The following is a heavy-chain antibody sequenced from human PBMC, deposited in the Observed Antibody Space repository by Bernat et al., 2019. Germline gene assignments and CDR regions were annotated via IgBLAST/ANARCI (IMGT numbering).Heavy chain of an antibody. CDR1: GFTFSDYY. J-gene: IGHJ6*04. V-gene: IGHV3-11*05. CDR3: ARGTTTSSPDMDV. Sequence: QVQLVESGGGLVKPGGSLRLSCAASGFTFSDYYMSWIRQAPGKGLDWVSYISSSSSYTYYADSVKGRFTISRDNTKNSLYLQMNSLRAEDTAVYYLARGTTTSSPDMDVWGKGTTVTISS. D-gene: IGHD1-14*01. CDR2: ISSSSSYT.